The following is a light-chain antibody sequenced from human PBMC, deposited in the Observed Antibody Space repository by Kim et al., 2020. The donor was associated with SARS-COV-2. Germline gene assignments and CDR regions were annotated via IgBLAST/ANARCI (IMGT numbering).Light chain of an antibody. CDR3: QSYDSSNPSWV. J-gene: IGLJ3*02. V-gene: IGLV6-57*03. CDR2: EDN. CDR1: SGRIASND. Sequence: TVTISCTRSSGRIASNDVQWYQQRPGSAPTTVIYEDNQRPSGVPDRFSGSIDSSSNSASLTISGLKTEDEADYYCQSYDSSNPSWVFGGGTQLTVL.